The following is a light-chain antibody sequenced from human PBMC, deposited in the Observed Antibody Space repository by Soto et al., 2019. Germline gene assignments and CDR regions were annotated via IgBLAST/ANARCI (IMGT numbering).Light chain of an antibody. V-gene: IGKV2-28*01. CDR3: MQALQGPPT. CDR2: LAS. J-gene: IGKJ1*01. Sequence: DIVMTQSPLSLPVTPGESASISCRSSQSLLHKNGNNYFNWYVQKPGQSPQLLISLASNRASGVPDRFSGSGSGTDFTLKISRVEAEDVGVYHCMQALQGPPTFGQGTKVDIK. CDR1: QSLLHKNGNNY.